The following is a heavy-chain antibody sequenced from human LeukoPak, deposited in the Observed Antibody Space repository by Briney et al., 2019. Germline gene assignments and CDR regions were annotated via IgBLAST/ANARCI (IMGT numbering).Heavy chain of an antibody. D-gene: IGHD6-13*01. CDR3: ARGVAAAVYDY. CDR2: IKQDGSEK. V-gene: IGHV3-7*01. J-gene: IGHJ4*02. Sequence: GGSLRLSCAASGFTFSSYWMSWVRQAPGKGLEWVANIKQDGSEKYYVDSVKGRFTISRDNAKNSLYLQMNSLRAEDTAVYYCARGVAAAVYDYWGQGTLVTVSP. CDR1: GFTFSSYW.